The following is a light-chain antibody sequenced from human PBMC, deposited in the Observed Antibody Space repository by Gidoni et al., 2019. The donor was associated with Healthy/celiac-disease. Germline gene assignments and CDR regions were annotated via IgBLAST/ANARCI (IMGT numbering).Light chain of an antibody. Sequence: SYELTQPLPVSVALGQTARITCGGNNIGSKNVHWSQQKPGQAPVLVIYRDSNRPSGIPERFSGSNSGNTATLTISRAQAGDEADYYCQVWDSRVVFGGGTKLTVL. J-gene: IGLJ2*01. CDR2: RDS. CDR1: NIGSKN. CDR3: QVWDSRVV. V-gene: IGLV3-9*01.